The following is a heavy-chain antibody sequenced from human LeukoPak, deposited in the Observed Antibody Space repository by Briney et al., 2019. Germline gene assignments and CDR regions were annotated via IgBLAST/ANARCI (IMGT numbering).Heavy chain of an antibody. CDR3: ARGGYCSSTSCYNSWFDP. CDR2: INHSGST. D-gene: IGHD2-2*02. J-gene: IGHJ5*02. Sequence: SETLSLTCAVYGGSFSGYYWSWIRQPPGKGLEWIGEINHSGSTNYNPSLKSRVTISVDTSKNQFSLKLSSVTAADTAVYYCARGGYCSSTSCYNSWFDPWGQGALVTVSS. V-gene: IGHV4-34*01. CDR1: GGSFSGYY.